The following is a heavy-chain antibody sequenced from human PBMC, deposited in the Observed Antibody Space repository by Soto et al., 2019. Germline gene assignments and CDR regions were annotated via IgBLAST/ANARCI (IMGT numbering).Heavy chain of an antibody. Sequence: QVQLVQSGAEVKKPGSSVKVSCKASGGTFSSYTISWVQQAPGQGLEWMGRIIPILGIANYAQKFQGRVTITADKSTSTAYMELSSLRSEDTAVYYCARGNTAYYYYYYGMDVWGQGTTVTVSS. CDR3: ARGNTAYYYYYYGMDV. CDR2: IIPILGIA. J-gene: IGHJ6*02. V-gene: IGHV1-69*02. CDR1: GGTFSSYT. D-gene: IGHD5-18*01.